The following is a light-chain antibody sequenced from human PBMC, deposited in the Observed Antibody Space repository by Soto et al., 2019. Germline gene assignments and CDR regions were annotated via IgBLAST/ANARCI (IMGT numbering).Light chain of an antibody. Sequence: EIVLTQSPGTLSLFPGETATLSCRASQRVSSNYLAWYQQKPGQAPRLLIYGASRRATGIPDRFSGSGSGTDFGLTINRLEPEDFVVYYCQQYGKSPGLTFGGGTKVEIK. CDR3: QQYGKSPGLT. CDR2: GAS. J-gene: IGKJ4*01. V-gene: IGKV3-20*01. CDR1: QRVSSNY.